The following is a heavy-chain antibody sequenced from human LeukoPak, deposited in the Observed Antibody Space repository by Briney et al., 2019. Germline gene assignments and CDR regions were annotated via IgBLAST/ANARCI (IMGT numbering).Heavy chain of an antibody. V-gene: IGHV3-9*01. CDR1: GFIFNNYA. Sequence: GGSLRLSCAGSGFIFNNYAMHWVRQPPGKGLEWVSGISWNSGSIDYADSVKGRFTISRDNSKNTLYLQMNSLRAEDTAVYYCAKNTAMAGNDWFDPWGQGTLVTVSS. CDR2: ISWNSGSI. J-gene: IGHJ5*02. D-gene: IGHD5-18*01. CDR3: AKNTAMAGNDWFDP.